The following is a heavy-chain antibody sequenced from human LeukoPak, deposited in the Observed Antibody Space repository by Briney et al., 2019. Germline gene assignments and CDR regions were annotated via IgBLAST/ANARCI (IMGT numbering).Heavy chain of an antibody. CDR1: GFTFSIYA. D-gene: IGHD5-18*01. CDR2: IYSGGST. CDR3: ARDWLDTVSFDY. J-gene: IGHJ4*02. V-gene: IGHV3-66*01. Sequence: GGSLRLSCTASGFTFSIYAMSWVRQAPGKGLEWVSVIYSGGSTYYADSVKGRFTISRDNSKNSLYLQMNSLRAEDTAVYYCARDWLDTVSFDYWGQGTLVTVSS.